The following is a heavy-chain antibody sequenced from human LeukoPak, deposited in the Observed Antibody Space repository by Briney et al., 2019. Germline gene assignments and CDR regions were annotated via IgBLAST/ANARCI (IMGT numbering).Heavy chain of an antibody. D-gene: IGHD3-10*01. CDR2: INPNSGGT. CDR3: ARDLKGYHYGSGNYPQ. Sequence: ASVKVSCKASGYTFTGYYIHWVRQAPGQGLEWMGLINPNSGGTNYAQKFQGRVTMTRDTSISTAYMELSSLRSDDTAVYYCARDLKGYHYGSGNYPQWGQGTLVTVSS. J-gene: IGHJ4*02. V-gene: IGHV1-2*02. CDR1: GYTFTGYY.